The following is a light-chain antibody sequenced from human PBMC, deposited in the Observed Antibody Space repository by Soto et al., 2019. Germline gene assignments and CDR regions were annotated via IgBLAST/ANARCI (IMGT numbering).Light chain of an antibody. V-gene: IGKV3-20*01. CDR1: QSVKNNY. CDR3: QQYGITPLT. CDR2: DAS. J-gene: IGKJ4*01. Sequence: EIVLKQSPDTLSLSPGERATLSCRACQSVKNNYLAWYQQKPGQAPRFLIYDASSRATGIPDRFSGSGSGTDFTLTISRLEPEDFAVYYCQQYGITPLTFGGGTKV.